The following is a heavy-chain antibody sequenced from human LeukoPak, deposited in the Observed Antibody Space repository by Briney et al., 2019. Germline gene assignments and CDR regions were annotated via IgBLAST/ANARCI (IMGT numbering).Heavy chain of an antibody. CDR2: IVVGSGNT. CDR1: GFTFTSSA. CDR3: ARGKGYCSSTSCSGSGLGRFDY. D-gene: IGHD2-2*01. J-gene: IGHJ4*02. Sequence: GTSVKVSCKASGFTFTSSAMQWVRQARGQRLEWIGWIVVGSGNTNYAQKFQERVTITRDMSTSTAYMELSSLRSEDTAVYYCARGKGYCSSTSCSGSGLGRFDYWGQGTLVTVSS. V-gene: IGHV1-58*02.